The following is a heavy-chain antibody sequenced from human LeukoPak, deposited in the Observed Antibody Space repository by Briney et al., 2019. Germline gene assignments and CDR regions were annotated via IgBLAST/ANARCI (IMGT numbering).Heavy chain of an antibody. CDR3: ASEASYSSSFADY. CDR2: INPNSGGT. J-gene: IGHJ4*02. Sequence: ASVKVSCKASGYTFTGYYMHWVRQAPGQGLEWMGWINPNSGGTNYAQKFQGRVTMTRDTSISTAYMELSRLRSDDTAVYYCASEASYSSSFADYWGQGTLVTVSS. CDR1: GYTFTGYY. D-gene: IGHD6-6*01. V-gene: IGHV1-2*02.